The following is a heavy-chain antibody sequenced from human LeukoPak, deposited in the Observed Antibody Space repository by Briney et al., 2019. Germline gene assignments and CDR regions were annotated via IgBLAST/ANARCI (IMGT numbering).Heavy chain of an antibody. CDR1: GFTFSSYA. CDR3: AREAVADFDY. V-gene: IGHV3-30-3*01. J-gene: IGHJ4*02. CDR2: ISYDGSNK. D-gene: IGHD6-19*01. Sequence: GGSLRLSCAASGFTFSSYAMHWVRQAPGKGLEWVAVISYDGSNKYYADSVKGRFTISRDNSKNTLYLQMNSLRAEDTAVYNCAREAVADFDYWGQGTLVTVSS.